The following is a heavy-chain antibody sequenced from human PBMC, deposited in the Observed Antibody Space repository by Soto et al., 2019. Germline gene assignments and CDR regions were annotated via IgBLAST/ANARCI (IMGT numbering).Heavy chain of an antibody. J-gene: IGHJ4*02. D-gene: IGHD6-19*01. CDR1: GFTFSSYG. CDR2: ISYDGSNK. V-gene: IGHV3-30*18. CDR3: AKDIKAVAGGYYFDY. Sequence: GGSLRLSCAASGFTFSSYGMHWVRQAPGKGLEWVAVISYDGSNKYYADSVKGRFTISRDNSKNTLYLQMNSLRAEDTAVYYCAKDIKAVAGGYYFDYWGQGTLVTVSS.